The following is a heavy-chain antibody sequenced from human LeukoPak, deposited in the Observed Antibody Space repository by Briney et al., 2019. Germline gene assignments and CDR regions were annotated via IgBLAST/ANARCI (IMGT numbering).Heavy chain of an antibody. V-gene: IGHV5-51*01. CDR2: IYPGDSDT. CDR1: GYSFTSYW. Sequence: GESLKISCKGSGYSFTSYWIGWVRQMPGKGLEWMGIIYPGDSDTRYSPSFQGQVTISADKSISTAYLQWSSLKASDTAMYYCARQNGYYDSRGLLPLYYYYGMDVWGQGTTVTVSS. D-gene: IGHD3-22*01. J-gene: IGHJ6*02. CDR3: ARQNGYYDSRGLLPLYYYYGMDV.